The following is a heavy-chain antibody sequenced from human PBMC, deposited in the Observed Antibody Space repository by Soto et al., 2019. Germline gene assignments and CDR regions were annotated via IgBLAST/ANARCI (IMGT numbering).Heavy chain of an antibody. CDR1: GFTFSSYA. CDR2: ISYDGSNK. CDR3: AMEYCSGGSCGNFDY. V-gene: IGHV3-30-3*01. J-gene: IGHJ4*02. Sequence: GVSRILSCAASGFTFSSYAMHWVRPAPGKGLEWVAVISYDGSNKYYADSVKGRFTISRDNSKNTLYLQMNSLRSEDTTVYYCAMEYCSGGSCGNFDYWGQGTLVTVSS. D-gene: IGHD2-15*01.